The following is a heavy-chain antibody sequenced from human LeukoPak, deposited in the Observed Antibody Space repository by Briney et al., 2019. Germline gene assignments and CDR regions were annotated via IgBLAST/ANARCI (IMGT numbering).Heavy chain of an antibody. CDR2: ISSSSSYI. Sequence: GGSLRLSCAASGFTFSSYSMNWVRQAPGRGLEWVSSISSSSSYIYYADSVKGRFTISRDNAKNSLYLQMNSLRAEDTAVYYCARDGGATFDYWGQGTLVTVSS. CDR3: ARDGGATFDY. CDR1: GFTFSSYS. D-gene: IGHD1-26*01. J-gene: IGHJ4*02. V-gene: IGHV3-21*01.